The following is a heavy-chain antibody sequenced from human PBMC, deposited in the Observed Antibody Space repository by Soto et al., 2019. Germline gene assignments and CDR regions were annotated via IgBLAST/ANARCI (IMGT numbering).Heavy chain of an antibody. D-gene: IGHD1-26*01. CDR3: AKDWRWEQQIYGMNV. V-gene: IGHV3-30*18. Sequence: PGGSLRLSCAASGFTFSSYGMHWVRQAPGKGLEWVAVISYDGRNKYYAESVKGRFTISRDNSKNTLYLQMNSLRTEDTAVYYCAKDWRWEQQIYGMNVWGQGTTVTVSS. J-gene: IGHJ6*02. CDR2: ISYDGRNK. CDR1: GFTFSSYG.